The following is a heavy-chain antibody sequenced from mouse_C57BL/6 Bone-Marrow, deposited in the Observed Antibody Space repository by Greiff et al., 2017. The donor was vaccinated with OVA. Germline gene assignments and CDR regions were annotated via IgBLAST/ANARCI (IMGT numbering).Heavy chain of an antibody. V-gene: IGHV1-82*01. Sequence: QVQLQQSGPELVKPGASVKISCKASGYAFSSSWMNWVKQRPGKGLEWIGRIYPGDGDTNYNGKFKGKATLTADKASSTAYMQLSSLTSEDSAVYFCARGYYDYDVYYFDYWGQGTTLTVSS. CDR3: ARGYYDYDVYYFDY. D-gene: IGHD2-4*01. J-gene: IGHJ2*01. CDR1: GYAFSSSW. CDR2: IYPGDGDT.